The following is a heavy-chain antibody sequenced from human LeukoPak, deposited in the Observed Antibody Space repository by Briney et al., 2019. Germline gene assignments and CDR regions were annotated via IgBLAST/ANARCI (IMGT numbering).Heavy chain of an antibody. D-gene: IGHD2-15*01. Sequence: GASLRISCKGSGYSFTSYWISWVRQMPGKGLEWMGRIDPSDSYTNYSPSFQGHVTISADKSISTAYLQWSSLKASDTAMYYCARRGVSTKLGYCSGGSCVGFDYWGQGTLVTVSS. V-gene: IGHV5-10-1*01. CDR1: GYSFTSYW. CDR3: ARRGVSTKLGYCSGGSCVGFDY. J-gene: IGHJ4*02. CDR2: IDPSDSYT.